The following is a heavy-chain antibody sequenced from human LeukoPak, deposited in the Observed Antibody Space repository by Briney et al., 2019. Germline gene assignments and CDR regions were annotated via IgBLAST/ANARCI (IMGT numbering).Heavy chain of an antibody. V-gene: IGHV3-74*03. CDR2: INRDGSIT. Sequence: QPGGSLRLSCAASGFTLSGYWMHWVRQVPGGGVVWVSRINRDGSITEYADSVKGRFTITRDSDKNSLYLQMNSRRAEDTAVYYCGRGPYSSNWYVDYWGQGTLVTVAS. CDR1: GFTLSGYW. J-gene: IGHJ4*02. D-gene: IGHD6-13*01. CDR3: GRGPYSSNWYVDY.